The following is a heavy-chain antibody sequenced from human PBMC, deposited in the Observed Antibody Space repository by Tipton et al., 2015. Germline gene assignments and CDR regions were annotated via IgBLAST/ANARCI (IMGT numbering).Heavy chain of an antibody. D-gene: IGHD3-10*01. J-gene: IGHJ6*02. Sequence: GLVKPSETLSLTCGVSGGSISSIVYYWGWIRQPPGKGLEWIGTIDHSGKTYYNPSLKSRLTISVDTSENLFSLNLTSVTAADTAVYFCVRHGPLLRGIYFYYSMDVWGHGTTVTVSS. CDR2: IDHSGKT. V-gene: IGHV4-39*01. CDR1: GGSISSIVYY. CDR3: VRHGPLLRGIYFYYSMDV.